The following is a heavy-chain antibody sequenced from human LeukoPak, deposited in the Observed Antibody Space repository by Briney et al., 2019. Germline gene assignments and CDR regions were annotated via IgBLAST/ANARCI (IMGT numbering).Heavy chain of an antibody. CDR2: IYSGGST. CDR3: AGATGTDFDY. D-gene: IGHD4-17*01. V-gene: IGHV3-53*01. CDR1: GLTFSSYA. J-gene: IGHJ4*02. Sequence: GGSLRLSCAASGLTFSSYAMSWVRQAPGKGLEWVSVIYSGGSTYYADSVKGRFTISRDNSKNTLYLQMNSLRAEDTAVYYCAGATGTDFDYWGQGTLVTVSS.